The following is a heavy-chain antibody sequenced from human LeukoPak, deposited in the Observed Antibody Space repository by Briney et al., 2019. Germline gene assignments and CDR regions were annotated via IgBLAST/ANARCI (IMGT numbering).Heavy chain of an antibody. J-gene: IGHJ4*02. CDR2: IRYDGINK. D-gene: IGHD3-16*02. V-gene: IGHV3-30*02. CDR3: AKDYIDYDYVWGSYRHDY. Sequence: PGGSLRLSCAASGFTFSSYGMHWVRQAPGKGLEWVAFIRYDGINKYYADSVKGRFTISRDNSKNTVYLQMNSLRAEDTAVYYCAKDYIDYDYVWGSYRHDYWGQGTLVTVSS. CDR1: GFTFSSYG.